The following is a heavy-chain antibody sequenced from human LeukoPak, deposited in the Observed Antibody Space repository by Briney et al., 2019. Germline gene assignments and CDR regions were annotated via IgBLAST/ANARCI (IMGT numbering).Heavy chain of an antibody. J-gene: IGHJ5*02. CDR1: GYTFTGYY. V-gene: IGHV1-2*02. CDR2: INPNSGGT. Sequence: ASVKVSCKASGYTFTGYYMHWVRQAPGQGLEWMGWINPNSGGTNYAQKFQGRVTMTRDTSISTAYMELSRLRSDDTAVYYCARGRRLVVPAASWFDLWGQGTLVTVSS. D-gene: IGHD2-2*01. CDR3: ARGRRLVVPAASWFDL.